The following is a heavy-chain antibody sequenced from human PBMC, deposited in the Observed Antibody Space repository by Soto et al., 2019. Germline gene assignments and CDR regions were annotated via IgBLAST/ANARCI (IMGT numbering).Heavy chain of an antibody. Sequence: ASVKVSCKASGYTFTSYGISWFRQAPGQGLEWMGWISAYNGNKNYAQKLQGRVTMTTDTSTSTAYMQLRSLRSDDTAVYYCARDSLPGRTMGHDAFDIWGQGTMVTVSS. CDR2: ISAYNGNK. D-gene: IGHD3-3*01. J-gene: IGHJ3*02. CDR1: GYTFTSYG. V-gene: IGHV1-18*04. CDR3: ARDSLPGRTMGHDAFDI.